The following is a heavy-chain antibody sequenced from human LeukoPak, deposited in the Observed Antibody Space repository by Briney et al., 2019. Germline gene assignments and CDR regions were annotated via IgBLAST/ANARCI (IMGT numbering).Heavy chain of an antibody. J-gene: IGHJ6*03. V-gene: IGHV4-4*07. CDR2: IYTSGST. Sequence: SETLSLTCTVSGGSISSYYWSWIRQPAGKGLEWIGRIYTSGSTNYNPSLKSRVTVSVDTSKNQFSLKLSSVTAADTAVYYCARFGMTTQGYYYYYMDVWGKGTTVTVSS. CDR3: ARFGMTTQGYYYYYMDV. CDR1: GGSISSYY. D-gene: IGHD4-11*01.